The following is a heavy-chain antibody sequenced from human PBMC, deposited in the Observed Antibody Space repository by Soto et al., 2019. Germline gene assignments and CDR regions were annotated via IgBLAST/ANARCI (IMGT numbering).Heavy chain of an antibody. CDR2: ISSSSSTI. D-gene: IGHD5-12*01. V-gene: IGHV3-48*02. Sequence: PGGSLRLSCAASGFTFSSYSMNWVRQAPGKGLEWVSYISSSSSTIYYADSVKGRFTISRDNAKNSLYLQMNSLRDEDTAVYYCARGGGYGGNPFLYGMDVWGQGTTVTVSS. CDR1: GFTFSSYS. CDR3: ARGGGYGGNPFLYGMDV. J-gene: IGHJ6*02.